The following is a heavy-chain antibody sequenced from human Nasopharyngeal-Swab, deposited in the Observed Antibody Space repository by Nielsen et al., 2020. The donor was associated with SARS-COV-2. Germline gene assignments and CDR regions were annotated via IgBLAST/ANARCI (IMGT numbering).Heavy chain of an antibody. J-gene: IGHJ6*02. Sequence: ASVKVSCKASGYTFTSYDINWVRQATGQGLEWMGWMNPNSGNTGYAQKFQGRVTMTRNTSISTAYMELSSLRSDDTAVYYCARESGSSWPEQQYYYYYGMDVWGQGTTVTVSS. D-gene: IGHD6-13*01. CDR3: ARESGSSWPEQQYYYYYGMDV. CDR1: GYTFTSYD. CDR2: MNPNSGNT. V-gene: IGHV1-8*01.